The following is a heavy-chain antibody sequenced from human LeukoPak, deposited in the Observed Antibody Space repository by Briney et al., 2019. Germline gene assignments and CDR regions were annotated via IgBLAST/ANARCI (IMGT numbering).Heavy chain of an antibody. D-gene: IGHD3-3*01. CDR1: GLFFSNAW. Sequence: PGGSLRLSCTASGLFFSNAWMNWVRQAPGKGLEWVGRIKSKLDGETTEYGAPVEGRFTISRDDSKNTVYLKMNNLKSEDTGIYYCIDFWGDADHWGQGTLVTVSS. J-gene: IGHJ4*02. CDR2: IKSKLDGETT. CDR3: IDFWGDADH. V-gene: IGHV3-15*07.